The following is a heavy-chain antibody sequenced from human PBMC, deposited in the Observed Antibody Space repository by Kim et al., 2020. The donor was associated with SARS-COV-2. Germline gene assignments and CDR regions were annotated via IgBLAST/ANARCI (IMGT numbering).Heavy chain of an antibody. D-gene: IGHD6-19*01. J-gene: IGHJ6*03. Sequence: ESVKGRLTISRDNAKISLDLQMNRLRAEDTALYYCAKDMWGWTHHYYMDVWGKGTTVTVSS. V-gene: IGHV3-9*01. CDR3: AKDMWGWTHHYYMDV.